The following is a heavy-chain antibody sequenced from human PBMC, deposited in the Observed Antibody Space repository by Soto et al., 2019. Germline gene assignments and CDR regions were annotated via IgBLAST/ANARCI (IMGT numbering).Heavy chain of an antibody. D-gene: IGHD3-10*01. Sequence: EVQLLESGGGLVQPGGSPRLSCAASGFTFSNYAMTWVRQAPGKGLEWVSAISGSGGSTYYADSVKGRFTISRDNPRNTLYLQMNSLGAEDTAVYYCAKVRGFYCYYGMDVWGQGTTVAVSS. V-gene: IGHV3-23*01. CDR2: ISGSGGST. CDR3: AKVRGFYCYYGMDV. J-gene: IGHJ6*02. CDR1: GFTFSNYA.